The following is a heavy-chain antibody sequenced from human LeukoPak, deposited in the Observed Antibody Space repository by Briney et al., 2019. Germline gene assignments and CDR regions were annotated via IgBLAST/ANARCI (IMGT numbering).Heavy chain of an antibody. CDR2: ISGIGDTT. D-gene: IGHD2-8*01. CDR3: AKQSYARSLGE. V-gene: IGHV3-23*01. Sequence: PGGSLRLSCAASGFTFSTNAVNWVRQAPGKGLEWVSGISGIGDTTFYSDPVKGRFTISRDNSKNTLYLQMSSLRVEDTAVYYCAKQSYARSLGEGGPGTLVSVSS. J-gene: IGHJ4*02. CDR1: GFTFSTNA.